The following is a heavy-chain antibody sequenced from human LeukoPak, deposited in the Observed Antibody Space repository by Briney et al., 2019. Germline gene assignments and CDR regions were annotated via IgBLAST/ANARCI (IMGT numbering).Heavy chain of an antibody. V-gene: IGHV3-21*01. D-gene: IGHD6-13*01. J-gene: IGHJ4*02. CDR2: ISSSSSYI. CDR3: ARDAAGEDFDY. Sequence: GGSLRLSCAASGFSFSSYSMNWVRQAPGKGLEWVSSISSSSSYIYYADSVKGRFTISRDNANNSLYLQMNSLRAEDTAVYYCARDAAGEDFDYWGQGTLVTVSS. CDR1: GFSFSSYS.